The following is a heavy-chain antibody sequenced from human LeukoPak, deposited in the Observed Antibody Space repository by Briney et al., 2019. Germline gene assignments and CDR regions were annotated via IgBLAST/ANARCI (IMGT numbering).Heavy chain of an antibody. J-gene: IGHJ4*02. CDR2: IYHSGST. V-gene: IGHV4-4*02. CDR3: ASTYSGSYSVGLVDY. D-gene: IGHD1-26*01. Sequence: PSGTLSLTCAVSGDSISRSNWWSWVRQPPGKGLEWIGEIYHSGSTNYNPSLKSRVTISIDKSKNLFSLKLSSVTAADTAVYYCASTYSGSYSVGLVDYWGQGTLVTVSS. CDR1: GDSISRSNW.